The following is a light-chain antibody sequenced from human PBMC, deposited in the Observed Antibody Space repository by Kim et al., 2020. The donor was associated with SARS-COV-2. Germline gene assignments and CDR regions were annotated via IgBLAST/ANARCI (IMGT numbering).Light chain of an antibody. J-gene: IGKJ5*01. CDR1: QCISSY. CDR3: QQRSNWPPIT. V-gene: IGKV3-11*01. CDR2: DAS. Sequence: SPGERATLTCRASQCISSYLAWYQQKPGQAPKLLIYDASNRATGIPARFSGSGSGTDFTLTISSLEPEDFAVYYCQQRSNWPPITFGQGTRLEIK.